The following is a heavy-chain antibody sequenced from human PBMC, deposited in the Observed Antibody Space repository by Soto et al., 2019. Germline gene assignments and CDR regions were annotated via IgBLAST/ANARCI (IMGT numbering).Heavy chain of an antibody. J-gene: IGHJ6*02. D-gene: IGHD6-19*01. V-gene: IGHV1-18*01. CDR3: SRFIMVGGWFDPNYYHGMDV. CDR2: ISGYNGNT. CDR1: GYTFSNYG. Sequence: QVQLVQSGAEVKKPGASVTVSCKTSGYTFSNYGIDWVRQAPGQGLEWMGWISGYNGNTNYAQTVQGRVTMTTDTSTGKVYMELRSLISDDTAIYYCSRFIMVGGWFDPNYYHGMDVWGQGTTVTVSS.